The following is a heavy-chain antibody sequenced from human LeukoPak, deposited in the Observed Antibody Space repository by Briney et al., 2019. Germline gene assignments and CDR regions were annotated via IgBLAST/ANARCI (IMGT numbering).Heavy chain of an antibody. Sequence: VSVKVSCKASGYTFTSYDINWVRQATGQGLEWMGWMNPNSDNTGYAQKFQGRVTMTRNTSISTAYMELSSLRSEDTAVYYCARRDRWLQDYWGQGTLVTVSS. V-gene: IGHV1-8*01. D-gene: IGHD5-24*01. CDR1: GYTFTSYD. J-gene: IGHJ4*02. CDR2: MNPNSDNT. CDR3: ARRDRWLQDY.